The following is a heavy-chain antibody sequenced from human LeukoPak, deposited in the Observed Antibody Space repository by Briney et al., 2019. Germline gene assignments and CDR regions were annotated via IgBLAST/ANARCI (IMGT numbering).Heavy chain of an antibody. Sequence: GGSLRLSCAASGFTFSDYYMNWVRQAPGKGLELVSSISRSSTLYYADSVKGRFTISRNNAKNSLCLQMNSLRAEDTAVSDWERVAVVRHYSDYWDQGTLATVSS. J-gene: IGHJ4*02. V-gene: IGHV3-69-1*01. CDR3: ERVAVVRHYSDY. D-gene: IGHD6-19*01. CDR2: ISRSSTL. CDR1: GFTFSDYY.